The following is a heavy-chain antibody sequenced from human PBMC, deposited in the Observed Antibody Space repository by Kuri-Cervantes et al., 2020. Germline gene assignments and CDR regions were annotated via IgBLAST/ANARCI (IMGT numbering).Heavy chain of an antibody. Sequence: SGPTLVKPTQTLTLTCTFSGFSLRSRGMRVSWIRQPPGRALEWLARIDWDNAKFYSPSLKTRLTISKDTSENQVVLTMTNMDPVDTATYYCAHRILRATLAFDIWGQGTMVTVSS. CDR3: AHRILRATLAFDI. CDR1: GFSLRSRGMR. J-gene: IGHJ3*02. V-gene: IGHV2-70*12. D-gene: IGHD1-26*01. CDR2: IDWDNAK.